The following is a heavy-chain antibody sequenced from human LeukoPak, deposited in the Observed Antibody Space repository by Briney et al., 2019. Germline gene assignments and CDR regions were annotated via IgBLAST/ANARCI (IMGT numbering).Heavy chain of an antibody. Sequence: PGGSLRLSCAASGFTFSGYGMHWVRQAPGKGLEWVAVIWFDGSNKYYADSVKGRFTISRDNSKNTLYLQMNSLRAEDTAMYYCASSYSGYAWGDYWGQGTLVTVSS. CDR3: ASSYSGYAWGDY. CDR2: IWFDGSNK. J-gene: IGHJ4*02. D-gene: IGHD5-12*01. CDR1: GFTFSGYG. V-gene: IGHV3-33*01.